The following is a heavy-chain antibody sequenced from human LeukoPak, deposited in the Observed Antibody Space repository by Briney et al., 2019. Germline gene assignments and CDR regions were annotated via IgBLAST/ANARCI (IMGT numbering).Heavy chain of an antibody. CDR1: GGSISSSSYY. V-gene: IGHV4-39*01. J-gene: IGHJ3*02. Sequence: SETLSLTCTVSGGSISSSSYYWGWIRQPPGKGLEWIGSIYYSGSTYYNPSLKSRVTISVDTSKIQFSLNLSSVTAADTAVYYCARQWAVTSPAFDIWGQGTMVTVSS. CDR2: IYYSGST. CDR3: ARQWAVTSPAFDI. D-gene: IGHD4-17*01.